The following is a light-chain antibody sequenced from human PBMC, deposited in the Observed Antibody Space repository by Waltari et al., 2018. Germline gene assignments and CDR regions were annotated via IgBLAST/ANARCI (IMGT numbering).Light chain of an antibody. CDR1: QSLLHSNGYNY. J-gene: IGKJ4*01. CDR2: LSS. CDR3: MQALQTPLT. V-gene: IGKV2-28*01. Sequence: IVMTQSPLSLPVTPGAPASISCRSSQSLLHSNGYNYLDWYLQKTGQSPQVLIYLSSSRASGVPDRFSGSGSGTDFTLNISRVEAEDVGVYYCMQALQTPLTFGGGTKVEIK.